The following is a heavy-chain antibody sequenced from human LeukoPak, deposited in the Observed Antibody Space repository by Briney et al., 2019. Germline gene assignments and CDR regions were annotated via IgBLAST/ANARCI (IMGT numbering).Heavy chain of an antibody. Sequence: SETLSLTCTVSGDSISSYYWSWIRQPAGKGLEWIGRIYTSGSTNYNPSLKSRVTMSVDTSKNQFSLKLSSVTAADTAVYYCARTHDYGDYGGLPGWSEMYYFDYWGQGTLVTVSS. D-gene: IGHD4-17*01. CDR1: GDSISSYY. CDR3: ARTHDYGDYGGLPGWSEMYYFDY. CDR2: IYTSGST. V-gene: IGHV4-4*07. J-gene: IGHJ4*02.